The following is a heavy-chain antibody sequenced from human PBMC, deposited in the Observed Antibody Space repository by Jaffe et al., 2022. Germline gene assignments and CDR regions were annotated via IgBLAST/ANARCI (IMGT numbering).Heavy chain of an antibody. V-gene: IGHV3-48*03. CDR1: GFTFSSYE. D-gene: IGHD4-17*01. CDR3: ARDGTTVTTGIYYYYYYMDV. J-gene: IGHJ6*03. CDR2: ISSSGSTI. Sequence: EVQLVESGGGLVQPGGSLRLSCAASGFTFSSYEMNWVRQAPGKGLEWVSYISSSGSTIYYADSVKGRFTISRDNAKNSLYLQMNSLRAEDTAVYYCARDGTTVTTGIYYYYYYMDVWGKGTTVTVSS.